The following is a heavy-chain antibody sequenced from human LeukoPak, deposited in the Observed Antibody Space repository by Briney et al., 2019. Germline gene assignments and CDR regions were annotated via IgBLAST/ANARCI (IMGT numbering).Heavy chain of an antibody. D-gene: IGHD3-9*01. J-gene: IGHJ4*02. CDR2: IILIFGTA. CDR1: GGTFSSYA. Sequence: GASMKVSCKASGGTFSSYAISWVRQAPGQGLEWMGGIILIFGTANYAQKFQGRVTITADESTSTAYMELSSLRSEDTAVYYCAYDILTGYYSPEYWGQGTLVTVSS. CDR3: AYDILTGYYSPEY. V-gene: IGHV1-69*13.